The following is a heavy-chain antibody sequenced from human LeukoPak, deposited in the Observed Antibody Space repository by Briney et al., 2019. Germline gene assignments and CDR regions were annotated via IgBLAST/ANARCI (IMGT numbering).Heavy chain of an antibody. D-gene: IGHD3-3*01. CDR2: TNPNSGNT. V-gene: IGHV1-8*01. CDR3: ARDIRFLEWLSST. J-gene: IGHJ4*02. CDR1: GYTFTSYD. Sequence: ASVKVSCKASGYTFTSYDINWMRQATRQGLEWMGWTNPNSGNTGYAQKFQGRVTMTRNTSISTAYMELSSLRSEDTAVYYCARDIRFLEWLSSTWGQGTLVTVSS.